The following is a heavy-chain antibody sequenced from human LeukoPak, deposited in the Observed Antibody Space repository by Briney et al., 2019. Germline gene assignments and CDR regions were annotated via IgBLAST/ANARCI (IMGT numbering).Heavy chain of an antibody. CDR3: ARSDYHNSGSHTVFDAFDI. CDR1: GGSISRYY. Sequence: SETLSLTCTVSGGSISRYYWSWIRRPPGKGLEWIGYIDDSGNTNYNPSLKSQVTISVGKSKNQFSLKLSFVTAADTAMYYCARSDYHNSGSHTVFDAFDIWGQGTRVTVSS. J-gene: IGHJ3*02. V-gene: IGHV4-59*01. D-gene: IGHD3-10*01. CDR2: IDDSGNT.